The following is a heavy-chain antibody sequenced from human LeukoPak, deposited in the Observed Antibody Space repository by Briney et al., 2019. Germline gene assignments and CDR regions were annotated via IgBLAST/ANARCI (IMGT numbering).Heavy chain of an antibody. CDR1: GGSFSGYY. Sequence: SETLSLTCAVYGGSFSGYYWSWIRQPPGKGLEWIGEINHSGSTNYNPSLKSRVTISVDTSKNQFSLKLSSVTAADTAVYYCARGRYCGGDCYSQYFDYWGQGTLVTVSS. J-gene: IGHJ4*02. V-gene: IGHV4-34*01. CDR2: INHSGST. D-gene: IGHD2-21*02. CDR3: ARGRYCGGDCYSQYFDY.